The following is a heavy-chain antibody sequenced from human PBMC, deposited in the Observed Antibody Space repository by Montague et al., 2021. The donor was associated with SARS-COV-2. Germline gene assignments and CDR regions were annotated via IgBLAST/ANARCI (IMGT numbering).Heavy chain of an antibody. CDR1: GLTFSSYS. CDR2: ISRSSSYI. J-gene: IGHJ6*02. Sequence: SLRLSCAASGLTFSSYSMNWVRQAPGKGLEWVSSISRSSSYIYYXDSAKGRFTISRDNAKNSLYLQMNSLRAEDTAVYFCATSYGSVVSYYYGMDVWGQGTTVTVSS. V-gene: IGHV3-21*01. D-gene: IGHD5-18*01. CDR3: ATSYGSVVSYYYGMDV.